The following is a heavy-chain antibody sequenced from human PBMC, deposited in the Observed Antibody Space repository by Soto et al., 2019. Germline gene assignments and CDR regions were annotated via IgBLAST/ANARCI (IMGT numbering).Heavy chain of an antibody. V-gene: IGHV3-74*01. Sequence: EVQLVESGGGLVQPGGSLRLSCAASEFTFSSYWMHWVRQAPGTGLVWVSRIDSDGSTTTYADSVKGRFTISRDNAKNTLYLQMNSLRAEDTAVYYCARSPHDYGGNVGQHWGQGTLVTVSS. J-gene: IGHJ1*01. CDR3: ARSPHDYGGNVGQH. CDR1: EFTFSSYW. D-gene: IGHD4-17*01. CDR2: IDSDGSTT.